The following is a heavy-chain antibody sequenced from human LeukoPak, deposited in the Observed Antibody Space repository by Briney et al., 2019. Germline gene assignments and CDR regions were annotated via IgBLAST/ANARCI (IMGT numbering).Heavy chain of an antibody. V-gene: IGHV1-2*02. CDR2: INPNSGFT. Sequence: GASVKVSCKASGYTFTGYYMHWVRQAPGQGLEWMGWINPNSGFTSYAQKFQGRVTMTRDTSISTAYMELSRLRSDDTAVYYCARLADCSSSSCRSFDHWGQGTLVTVSS. CDR3: ARLADCSSSSCRSFDH. J-gene: IGHJ4*02. CDR1: GYTFTGYY. D-gene: IGHD2-2*01.